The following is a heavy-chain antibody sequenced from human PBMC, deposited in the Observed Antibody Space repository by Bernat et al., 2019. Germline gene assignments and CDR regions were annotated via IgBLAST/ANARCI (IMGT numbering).Heavy chain of an antibody. V-gene: IGHV1-18*01. CDR3: ARFLITMINSPEIGFDY. CDR1: GYTFTSYG. CDR2: ISAYNGNT. Sequence: QAQLVQSGAEVKKPGASVKVSCKASGYTFTSYGISWVRQAPGQGLEWMGWISAYNGNTNYAQKLQGRVTMTTDTSTSTAYMELRSLRSDDTAVYYCARFLITMINSPEIGFDYWGQGTLVTVSS. J-gene: IGHJ4*02. D-gene: IGHD3-22*01.